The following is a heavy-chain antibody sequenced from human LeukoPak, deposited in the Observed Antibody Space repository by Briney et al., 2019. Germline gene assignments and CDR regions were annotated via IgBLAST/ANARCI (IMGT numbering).Heavy chain of an antibody. CDR1: GGSLSSGCYY. CDR3: ARGYLDIVVVVAVADTPIFDY. CDR2: VYYSGST. J-gene: IGHJ4*02. D-gene: IGHD2-15*01. V-gene: IGHV4-31*03. Sequence: SQTLSLTCTVSGGSLSSGCYYWSWIRQHPGKGLEWIGYVYYSGSTYYNPSLKSRVTISVDTSKNQFSLKLSSVTAADTAVYYCARGYLDIVVVVAVADTPIFDYWGQGTLVSVSS.